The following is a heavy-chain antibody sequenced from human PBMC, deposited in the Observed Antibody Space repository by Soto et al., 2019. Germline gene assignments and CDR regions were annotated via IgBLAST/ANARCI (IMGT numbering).Heavy chain of an antibody. J-gene: IGHJ5*02. D-gene: IGHD3-10*01. Sequence: QITLKESGPTLVKPTQTLTLTCTFSGFSLSTGGVGVGWIRQPPGKALEWLALIYWNDDKRYSPSLKNRLTIAKDTSRNQVVLTMTNVDPVDTATYYCAHTLYYYGSGYYGYWFGPWCQGTLVTVSS. CDR2: IYWNDDK. V-gene: IGHV2-5*01. CDR1: GFSLSTGGVG. CDR3: AHTLYYYGSGYYGYWFGP.